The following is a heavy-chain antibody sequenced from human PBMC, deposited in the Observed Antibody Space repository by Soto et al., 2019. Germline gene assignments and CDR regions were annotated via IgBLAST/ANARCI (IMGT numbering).Heavy chain of an antibody. CDR3: ARPPSPPVVAARANKYYYYMDV. CDR2: ISSSSSTI. V-gene: IGHV3-48*01. CDR1: GFTFSSYS. D-gene: IGHD2-15*01. Sequence: GGSLRLSCAASGFTFSSYSMNWVRQAPGKGLEWVSYISSSSSTIYYADSVKGRFTISRDNAKNSLYLQMNSLRAEDTAVYYCARPPSPPVVAARANKYYYYMDVWGKGTTVTVSS. J-gene: IGHJ6*03.